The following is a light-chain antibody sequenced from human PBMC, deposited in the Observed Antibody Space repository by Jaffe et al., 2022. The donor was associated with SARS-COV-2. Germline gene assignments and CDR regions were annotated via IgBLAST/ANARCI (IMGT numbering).Light chain of an antibody. CDR1: SSDVGAYNF. J-gene: IGLJ1*01. V-gene: IGLV2-11*01. Sequence: QSALTQPHSVSGSPGQSVTISCTGTSSDVGAYNFVSWYQQRPGKAPKLMIYHVNKRPSGVPDRFSGSKSGNTASLTISGLQAEDEADYYCCSYAGSQTYVFGTGAEVTVL. CDR3: CSYAGSQTYV. CDR2: HVN.